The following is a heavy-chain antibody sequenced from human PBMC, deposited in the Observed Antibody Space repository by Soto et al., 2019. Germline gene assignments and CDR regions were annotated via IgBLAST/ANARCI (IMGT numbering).Heavy chain of an antibody. CDR3: ARESLVVVTSLYSFDS. Sequence: QVQLQESGPGLVKPSETLSLTCTVSGGSISSYYWSWIRQPAGKGLEWIGRIYTSGSTNYNPSLRGRVPMPVDTPKTQFSRTLGSVTAADTAVYYWARESLVVVTSLYSFDSWGQGPLVTVPS. CDR2: IYTSGST. V-gene: IGHV4-4*07. CDR1: GGSISSYY. D-gene: IGHD2-21*02. J-gene: IGHJ4*02.